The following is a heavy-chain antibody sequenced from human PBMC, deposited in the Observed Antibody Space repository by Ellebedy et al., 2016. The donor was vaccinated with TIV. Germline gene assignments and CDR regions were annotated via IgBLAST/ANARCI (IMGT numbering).Heavy chain of an antibody. CDR1: GGSISSYY. J-gene: IGHJ3*02. Sequence: SETLSLXXTVSGGSISSYYWSWIRQPPGKGLEWIGYIYYSGSTNYNPSLKSRVTISVDTSKNQFSLKLSSVTAADTAVYYCASYYYDSSGGAFDIWGQGTMVTVSS. D-gene: IGHD3-22*01. CDR2: IYYSGST. V-gene: IGHV4-59*01. CDR3: ASYYYDSSGGAFDI.